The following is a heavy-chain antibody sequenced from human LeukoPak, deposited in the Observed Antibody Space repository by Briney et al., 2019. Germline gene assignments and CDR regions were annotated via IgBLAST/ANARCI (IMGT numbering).Heavy chain of an antibody. Sequence: SETLSLTCSVSGGSVTRGGFYWGWLRQPPGKEPEWIATIYYTWSTYYNPSLQSRVTISIDPSKNQFSLRLTSVTATDTAVYHCARHSGSGSLSRPFDPWGQGTLVTVSS. J-gene: IGHJ5*02. CDR2: IYYTWST. D-gene: IGHD3-10*01. V-gene: IGHV4-39*01. CDR1: GGSVTRGGFY. CDR3: ARHSGSGSLSRPFDP.